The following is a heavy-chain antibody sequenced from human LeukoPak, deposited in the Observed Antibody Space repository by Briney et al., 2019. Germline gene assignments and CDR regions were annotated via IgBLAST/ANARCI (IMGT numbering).Heavy chain of an antibody. CDR2: IYYSGST. J-gene: IGHJ5*02. D-gene: IGHD3-10*01. V-gene: IGHV4-38-2*02. Sequence: SETLSLTCTVSGYSISSGYYWGWIRQPPGKGLEWIGYIYYSGSTNYNPSLKSRVTISVDTSKNQFSLKLSSVTAADTAVYYCARDRGITMVRGANWFDPWGQGTLVTVSS. CDR1: GYSISSGYY. CDR3: ARDRGITMVRGANWFDP.